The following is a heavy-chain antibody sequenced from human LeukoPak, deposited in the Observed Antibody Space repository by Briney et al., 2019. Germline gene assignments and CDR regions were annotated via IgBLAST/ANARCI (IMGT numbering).Heavy chain of an antibody. V-gene: IGHV4-4*07. Sequence: SSETLSLTCTVSGGSISNYFWSWVRQPAGKGVEWIGRIYSTGRSDYNPSLKSRITMSVDTSKNQFSLKLSSVTAADTAVYYCARDGPRSGYDLGHFDNLGQGTLVTASS. J-gene: IGHJ4*02. CDR1: GGSISNYF. CDR2: IYSTGRS. CDR3: ARDGPRSGYDLGHFDN. D-gene: IGHD5-12*01.